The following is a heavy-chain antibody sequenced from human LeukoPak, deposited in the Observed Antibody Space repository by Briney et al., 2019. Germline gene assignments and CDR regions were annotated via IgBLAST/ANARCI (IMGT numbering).Heavy chain of an antibody. Sequence: GGSLRLSCAASGFTFTNHPMHWVRQASGKRLQYVSAISPSGDRTWYTDSVKGRFTISRDNSKNTMYLQMGSLRPEDMGVYYCARAFRPASDPHDFYDFWGRGTTVTVSS. CDR3: ARAFRPASDPHDFYDF. V-gene: IGHV3-64*02. CDR2: ISPSGDRT. D-gene: IGHD3-3*01. CDR1: GFTFTNHP. J-gene: IGHJ6*02.